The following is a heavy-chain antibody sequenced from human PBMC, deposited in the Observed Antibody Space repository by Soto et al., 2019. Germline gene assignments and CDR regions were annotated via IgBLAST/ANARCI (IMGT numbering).Heavy chain of an antibody. CDR3: AKEFFDSSGFYPSLDALDI. CDR1: GFTLGTYG. Sequence: QVQLAESGGGVVQPGRSLTLTCVASGFTLGTYGMHWVRQAPGKGLEWVAVISNDGGDKYYSDSVMGRFTISRDNSKNTLFLQMNSLRAEDTAVYFCAKEFFDSSGFYPSLDALDIWGQGTVVTVSS. CDR2: ISNDGGDK. D-gene: IGHD3-22*01. V-gene: IGHV3-30*18. J-gene: IGHJ3*02.